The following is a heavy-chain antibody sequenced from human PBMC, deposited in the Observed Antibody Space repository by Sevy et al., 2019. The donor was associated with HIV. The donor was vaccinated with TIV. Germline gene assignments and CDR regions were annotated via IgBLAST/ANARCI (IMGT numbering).Heavy chain of an antibody. CDR2: INHSGST. CDR1: GGSFSGYY. V-gene: IGHV4-34*01. D-gene: IGHD1-26*01. CDR3: ARGEWELLLYYFDY. J-gene: IGHJ4*02. Sequence: SETLSLTCAVYGGSFSGYYWSWIRQPPGKGLEWLGEINHSGSTNYNPSLKSRVTISVDTSKNQFSLKLSSVTAADTAVYYCARGEWELLLYYFDYWGQGTLVTVSS.